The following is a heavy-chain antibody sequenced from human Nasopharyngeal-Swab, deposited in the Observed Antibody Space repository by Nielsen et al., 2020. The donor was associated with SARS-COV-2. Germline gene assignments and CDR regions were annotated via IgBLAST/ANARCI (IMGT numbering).Heavy chain of an antibody. CDR1: GFTFSSYG. D-gene: IGHD3-10*01. V-gene: IGHV3-30*18. CDR2: ISYDGSNK. J-gene: IGHJ5*02. Sequence: GESLKISCAASGFTFSSYGMHWVRQAPGKGLERVAVISYDGSNKYYADSVKGRFTISRDNSKNTLYLQMNSLRAEDTAVYYCAKGTITMVRGVIGWFDPWGQGTLVTVSS. CDR3: AKGTITMVRGVIGWFDP.